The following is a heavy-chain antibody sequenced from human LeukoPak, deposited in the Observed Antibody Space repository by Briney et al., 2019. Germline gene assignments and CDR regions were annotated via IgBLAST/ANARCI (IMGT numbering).Heavy chain of an antibody. CDR2: ISESGGST. J-gene: IGHJ4*02. V-gene: IGHV3-23*01. CDR3: AKIRGYTYGFGDY. CDR1: GSTFRSYA. Sequence: PGGSLRLSCAASGSTFRSYAMSWVRQAPGKGLEWVSDISESGGSTHYADSVKGRFTISRDNSKNTLYLQMNTLRAEDTAVYFCAKIRGYTYGFGDYWGQGILVTVSS. D-gene: IGHD5-18*01.